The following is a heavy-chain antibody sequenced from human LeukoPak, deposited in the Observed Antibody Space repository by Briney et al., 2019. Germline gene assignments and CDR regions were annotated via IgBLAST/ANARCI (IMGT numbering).Heavy chain of an antibody. D-gene: IGHD3-22*01. CDR2: INPNSGGT. V-gene: IGHV1-2*02. CDR3: ARELYDSSGYYLWALDY. Sequence: ASVKVSCKASGYTFTGYYMHWVRQAPGQGLEWMGWINPNSGGTNYAQKFQGRVTMTRDTSISTAYMELSRLRSDDTAVYYCARELYDSSGYYLWALDYWGQGTLVTVSS. J-gene: IGHJ4*02. CDR1: GYTFTGYY.